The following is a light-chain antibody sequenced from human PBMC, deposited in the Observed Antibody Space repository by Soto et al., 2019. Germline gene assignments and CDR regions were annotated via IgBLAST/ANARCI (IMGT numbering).Light chain of an antibody. J-gene: IGKJ1*01. V-gene: IGKV1-12*01. CDR3: QQAFTFPPT. Sequence: DIQMTQSPSSESASVGDRVIITCRASQFISGWLAWYQQRPGKAPDLLISGASTLQSGVPSRFSGSGSGTDFTLTIISLQPEDFATYYCQQAFTFPPTFGQGTRVEVK. CDR1: QFISGW. CDR2: GAS.